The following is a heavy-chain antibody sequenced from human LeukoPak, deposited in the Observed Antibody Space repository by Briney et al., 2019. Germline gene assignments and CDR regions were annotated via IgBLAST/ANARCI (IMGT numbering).Heavy chain of an antibody. D-gene: IGHD3-16*01. J-gene: IGHJ4*02. CDR3: ARLLGETYYYFDF. CDR2: IYPGDSDT. V-gene: IGHV5-51*01. CDR1: GYSFTSYW. Sequence: GESLKISCWGSGYSFTSYWIGWVRQMPGKGLEWMGTIYPGDSDTRYSPSFQGQVTISADKFRNTAYLQWSGLRGSDTAMYYCARLLGETYYYFDFWGQGTMVTVSS.